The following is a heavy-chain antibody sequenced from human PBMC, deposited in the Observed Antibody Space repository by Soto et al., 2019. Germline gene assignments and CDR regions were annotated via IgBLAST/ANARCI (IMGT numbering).Heavy chain of an antibody. V-gene: IGHV3-30-3*01. D-gene: IGHD6-19*01. Sequence: QVQLVESGGGVVQPGRSLRLSCAASGFTFSSYAMHWVRQAPGKGLEWVAVISYDGSNKYYADSVKGRFTISRDNSKNTLYLQMNSLRAEDTAVYYCARVLRQWLPTQNYYYGMDVWGQGTTVTVSS. CDR1: GFTFSSYA. J-gene: IGHJ6*02. CDR3: ARVLRQWLPTQNYYYGMDV. CDR2: ISYDGSNK.